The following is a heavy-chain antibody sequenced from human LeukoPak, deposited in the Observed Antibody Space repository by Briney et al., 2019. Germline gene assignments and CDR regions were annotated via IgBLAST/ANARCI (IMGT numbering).Heavy chain of an antibody. Sequence: SETLSLTCTVSGGSISSYYWSWIRQPPGKGLEWIGEINDSGSTSCSPSLKSRVSISVDTSKNQFSLKLSSVTAADTGVYYCARVIDYDISGYYLGYWGQGNRVTVSS. CDR1: GGSISSYY. J-gene: IGHJ4*02. CDR3: ARVIDYDISGYYLGY. CDR2: INDSGST. D-gene: IGHD3-22*01. V-gene: IGHV4-34*01.